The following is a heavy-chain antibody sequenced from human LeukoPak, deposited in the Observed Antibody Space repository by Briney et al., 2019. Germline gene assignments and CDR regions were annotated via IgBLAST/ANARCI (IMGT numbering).Heavy chain of an antibody. CDR1: GGSSSSSDW. CDR3: ARVGYGDYVVPEWYFDL. Sequence: PSETLSLTCAVSGGSSSSSDWWSWVRQPPGKGLEWIGEIYHSGSTNYNPPLKSRVTISVDKSKNQFSLKLSSVTAADTAVYYCARVGYGDYVVPEWYFDLWGRGTLVTVSS. J-gene: IGHJ2*01. CDR2: IYHSGST. V-gene: IGHV4-4*02. D-gene: IGHD4-17*01.